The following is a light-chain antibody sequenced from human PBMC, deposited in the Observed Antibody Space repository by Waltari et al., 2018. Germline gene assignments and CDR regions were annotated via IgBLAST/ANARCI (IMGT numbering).Light chain of an antibody. CDR1: GGNIASNF. CDR3: QSYDSISPVV. V-gene: IGLV6-57*02. Sequence: NFVLTQPHSVSESPGKTVTISCTGSGGNIASNFVQWYQQRPGSAPPTVIYEDSQRPSGGPDGVSGSVDSSSNSASLTSSGLKTEDEADYYGQSYDSISPVVFGGGTKLTVL. J-gene: IGLJ2*01. CDR2: EDS.